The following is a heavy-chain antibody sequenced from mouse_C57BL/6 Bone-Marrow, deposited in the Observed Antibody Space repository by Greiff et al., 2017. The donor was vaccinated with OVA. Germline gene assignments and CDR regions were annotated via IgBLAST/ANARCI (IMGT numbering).Heavy chain of an antibody. CDR1: GYTFTDYY. CDR2: INPNNGGT. Sequence: VQLQQSGPELVKPGASVKISCKASGYTFTDYYMNWVKQSHGKSLEWIGDINPNNGGTSYNQKFKGKATLTVDKSSSTAYMELRSLTSEDSAVYSCARLAWFAYWCPAPLVTVSA. J-gene: IGHJ3*01. CDR3: ARLAWFAY. V-gene: IGHV1-26*01.